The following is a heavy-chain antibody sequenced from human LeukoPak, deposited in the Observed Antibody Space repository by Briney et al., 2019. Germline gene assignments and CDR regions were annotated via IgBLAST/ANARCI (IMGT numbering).Heavy chain of an antibody. V-gene: IGHV3-7*05. D-gene: IGHD1-26*01. J-gene: IGHJ5*02. CDR2: IKEDGSEK. CDR1: GFTFSSYW. CDR3: ARLIVGLTNWFDP. Sequence: PGGSLRLSCAASGFTFSSYWMSWVRQAPGKGLEWVANIKEDGSEKYYVDSVKGRFSISRDNAKNSLNLQMNSLRAEDTAVYYCARLIVGLTNWFDPWGQGTLLTVSS.